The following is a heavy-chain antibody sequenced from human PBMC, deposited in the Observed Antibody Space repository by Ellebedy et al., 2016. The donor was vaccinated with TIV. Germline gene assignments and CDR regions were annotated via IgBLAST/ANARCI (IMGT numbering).Heavy chain of an antibody. Sequence: GESLKISCAASGFSFSNYWMTWVRQAPGKGLEWAANIKPDGSEKYYLDSVKGRLTISRDNAKNSLYLQLSGLRAEDTAVYYCARARFSSSWYFDYWGQGALVTVSS. J-gene: IGHJ4*02. CDR3: ARARFSSSWYFDY. V-gene: IGHV3-7*01. D-gene: IGHD6-13*01. CDR2: IKPDGSEK. CDR1: GFSFSNYW.